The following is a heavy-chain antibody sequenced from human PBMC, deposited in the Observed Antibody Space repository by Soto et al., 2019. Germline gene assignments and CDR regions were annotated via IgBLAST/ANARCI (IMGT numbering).Heavy chain of an antibody. Sequence: ASLKVSCKAAGYTFTRYAMHWVRQAPGQRLEWMGWINAGNGNTKYSQKFQGRVTITRDTSASTAYMELSSLRSEDTAVYYCAREMRTRNITSFGVVIYYYYGMDVWGQGTTVTVSS. CDR3: AREMRTRNITSFGVVIYYYYGMDV. J-gene: IGHJ6*02. CDR2: INAGNGNT. V-gene: IGHV1-3*01. D-gene: IGHD3-3*01. CDR1: GYTFTRYA.